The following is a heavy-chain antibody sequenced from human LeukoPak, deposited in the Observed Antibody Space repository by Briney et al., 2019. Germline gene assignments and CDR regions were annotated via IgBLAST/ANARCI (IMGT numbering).Heavy chain of an antibody. Sequence: GGSLRLSCAASGSTFSSYWLSWVRQAPGKGLEWVSAISGSGGSTYYADSVKGRFTISRDNSKNTLYLQMNSLRAEDTAVYYCAKDRTYYDFWSGYYTGYIFDYWGQGTLVTVSS. CDR3: AKDRTYYDFWSGYYTGYIFDY. D-gene: IGHD3-3*01. J-gene: IGHJ4*02. CDR2: ISGSGGST. V-gene: IGHV3-23*01. CDR1: GSTFSSYW.